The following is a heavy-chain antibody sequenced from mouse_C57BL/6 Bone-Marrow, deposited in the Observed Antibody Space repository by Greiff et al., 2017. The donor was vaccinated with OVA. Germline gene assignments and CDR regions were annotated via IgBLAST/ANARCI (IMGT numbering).Heavy chain of an antibody. D-gene: IGHD4-1*01. V-gene: IGHV1-80*01. CDR2: IYPGDGDT. CDR1: GYAFSSYW. Sequence: QVQLQQSGAELVKPGASVKISCKASGYAFSSYWMNWVKQRPGKGLEWIGQIYPGDGDTNYNGKFKGKATLTADKSSSTAYMQLSSLTSEDSAVYFCAREDWDVDWYFDVWGTGTTVTVSS. J-gene: IGHJ1*03. CDR3: AREDWDVDWYFDV.